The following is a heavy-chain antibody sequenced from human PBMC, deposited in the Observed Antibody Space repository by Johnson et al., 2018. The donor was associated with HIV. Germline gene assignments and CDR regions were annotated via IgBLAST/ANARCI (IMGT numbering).Heavy chain of an antibody. D-gene: IGHD6-25*01. CDR2: MYSGGST. J-gene: IGHJ3*02. CDR1: GFTVSGNY. V-gene: IGHV3-66*02. Sequence: VQLVESGGGLVKPGGSLRLSCVASGFTVSGNYMSWVRQAPGKGLEWVSVMYSGGSTYYADSVKGRFTISRDNSKNSLYLQMNSLRTEDTALYYCAKGGVAAAKGAFDIWGQGTMVTVSS. CDR3: AKGGVAAAKGAFDI.